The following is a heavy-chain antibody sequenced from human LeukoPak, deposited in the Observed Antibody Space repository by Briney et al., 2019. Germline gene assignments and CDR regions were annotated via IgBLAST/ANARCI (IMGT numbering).Heavy chain of an antibody. CDR2: ISGGGDRT. Sequence: GGSLRLSCAASGFTFSSYAMNWVRQAPGKGLEWVSSISGGGDRTYYADSVNGRFTISRDNSKNTLYLQMKSLRAEDTAIYYCAKGGPYSSSWGGKFDHWGQGTLVTVSS. V-gene: IGHV3-23*01. J-gene: IGHJ4*02. CDR3: AKGGPYSSSWGGKFDH. CDR1: GFTFSSYA. D-gene: IGHD6-13*01.